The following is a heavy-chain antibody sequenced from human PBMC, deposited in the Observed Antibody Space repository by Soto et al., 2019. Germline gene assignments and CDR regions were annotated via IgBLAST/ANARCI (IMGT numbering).Heavy chain of an antibody. CDR3: ARDSVAVDYYYYYMDV. CDR2: ISAYNGNT. Sequence: ASVKVSCKASGYTFTSYGISWVRQAPGQGLEWMGWISAYNGNTNYAQKLQGRVTMTTDTSTSTAYMELSSLRSEDTAVYYCARDSVAVDYYYYYMDVWGKGTTVTVSS. D-gene: IGHD3-10*01. V-gene: IGHV1-18*01. J-gene: IGHJ6*03. CDR1: GYTFTSYG.